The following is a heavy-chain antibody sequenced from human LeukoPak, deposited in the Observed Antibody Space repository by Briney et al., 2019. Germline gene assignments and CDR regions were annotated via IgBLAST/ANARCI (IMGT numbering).Heavy chain of an antibody. CDR1: GFSFSIYG. J-gene: IGHJ4*02. V-gene: IGHV3-33*01. D-gene: IGHD1-26*01. CDR3: ARGGLTIAEATTSWYLDY. Sequence: GGSLRLSCATSGFSFSIYGMHWVRQAQGKGLEWVALTWYDGSNKNYADSVKGRFTISRDNSKNTLYLQMNSLRGEDTAVYYCARGGLTIAEATTSWYLDYWGQGTLVTVSS. CDR2: TWYDGSNK.